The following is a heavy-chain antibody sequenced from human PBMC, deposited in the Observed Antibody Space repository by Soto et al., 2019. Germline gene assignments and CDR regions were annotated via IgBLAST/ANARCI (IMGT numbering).Heavy chain of an antibody. CDR1: GFTFSSYA. Sequence: QLGGSLRLSCAASGFTFSSYAMHWVRQAPGKGLEWVAIISYDGSNKYYADSVKGRFTISRDNSKNTLYLQMNSLRAEDTAVYYCARDRHYYGSGSYYPDRYYYYGMDVWGQGTTVTVSS. D-gene: IGHD3-10*01. CDR3: ARDRHYYGSGSYYPDRYYYYGMDV. CDR2: ISYDGSNK. V-gene: IGHV3-30*04. J-gene: IGHJ6*02.